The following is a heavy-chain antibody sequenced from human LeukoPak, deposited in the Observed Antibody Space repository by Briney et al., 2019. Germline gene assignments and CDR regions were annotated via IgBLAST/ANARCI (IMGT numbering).Heavy chain of an antibody. V-gene: IGHV1-69*13. CDR2: IIPIFGTA. CDR1: GGTFSSYA. Sequence: SVKVSCKASGGTFSSYAISWVRQAPGQGLEWMGGIIPIFGTANYAQKFQGRVTITADESTSTAYMELSSLRSEDTAVYYCAARVRSYERYFDYWGQGTLVTVSS. J-gene: IGHJ4*02. CDR3: AARVRSYERYFDY. D-gene: IGHD1-26*01.